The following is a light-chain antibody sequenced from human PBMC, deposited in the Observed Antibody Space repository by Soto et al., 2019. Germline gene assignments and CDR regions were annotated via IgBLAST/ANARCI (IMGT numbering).Light chain of an antibody. CDR2: GNS. CDR1: SSNIGAGYD. J-gene: IGLJ1*01. Sequence: QSVLTQPRSVSGSPGQSVTISCTGGSSNIGAGYDVHWYQQLPGTAPKLLIYGNSNRPSGVPDRFSGSKSGTSASLAITGLQAEDEADYYCQSYDSSLSGYVFGTGTKVTVL. V-gene: IGLV1-40*01. CDR3: QSYDSSLSGYV.